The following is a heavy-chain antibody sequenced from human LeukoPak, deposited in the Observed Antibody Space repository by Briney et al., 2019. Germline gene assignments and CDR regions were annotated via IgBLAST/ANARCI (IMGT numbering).Heavy chain of an antibody. J-gene: IGHJ5*02. CDR3: ARDLAMIVGGWFDP. CDR1: GFTFSSYW. V-gene: IGHV3-74*01. CDR2: INGDGRNI. Sequence: GGSLRLSCVASGFTFSSYWMHWVRQDPRKGLVWVSRINGDGRNINYADSVRGRFTISRDNAKNTLYLQMNTLRVEDTAVYYCARDLAMIVGGWFDPWGQGTLVTVSS. D-gene: IGHD3-22*01.